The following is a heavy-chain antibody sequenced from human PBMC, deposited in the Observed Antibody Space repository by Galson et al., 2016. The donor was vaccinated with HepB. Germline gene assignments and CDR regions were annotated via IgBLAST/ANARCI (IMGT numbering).Heavy chain of an antibody. Sequence: SLRLSCAASGFTFSSYRMHWVRQAPGKGLVWVSRINRDGSITNYADSVKGRCTISRDNAKNTLYLQMSSLRAEDTAVYHCARLRGGYDFDYWGQGTLVTVSS. CDR2: INRDGSIT. CDR3: ARLRGGYDFDY. CDR1: GFTFSSYR. J-gene: IGHJ4*02. D-gene: IGHD3-16*01. V-gene: IGHV3-74*01.